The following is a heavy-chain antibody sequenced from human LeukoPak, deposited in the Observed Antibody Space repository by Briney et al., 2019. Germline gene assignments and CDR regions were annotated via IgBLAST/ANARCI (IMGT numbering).Heavy chain of an antibody. D-gene: IGHD5-18*01. V-gene: IGHV3-21*01. CDR1: GFTFSSYS. J-gene: IGHJ4*02. CDR2: ITSSSSYM. CDR3: ARKREEGDTAMVTSLFDY. Sequence: GGSLRLSCAASGFTFSSYSMNWVRQAPGKGLEWVSSITSSSSYMYYADSVKGRFTISRDNAKNSLYLQLNSLRAEDTAVYYCARKREEGDTAMVTSLFDYWGQGILGTVSS.